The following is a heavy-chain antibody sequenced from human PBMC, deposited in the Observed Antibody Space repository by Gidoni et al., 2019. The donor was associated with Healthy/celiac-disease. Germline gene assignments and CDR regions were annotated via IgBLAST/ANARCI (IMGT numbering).Heavy chain of an antibody. CDR3: TTDTDYVWGADY. J-gene: IGHJ4*02. Sequence: EVQLVESGGGLVKPGGSLRLSCAASGFTFSNAWMTWVRQAPGKGLEWVGRIKSKTDGGTTDYAAPVKGRFTISRDDSKNTLYLQMNSLKTEDTAMYYCTTDTDYVWGADYWGQGTLVTVSS. D-gene: IGHD3-16*01. CDR1: GFTFSNAW. CDR2: IKSKTDGGTT. V-gene: IGHV3-15*01.